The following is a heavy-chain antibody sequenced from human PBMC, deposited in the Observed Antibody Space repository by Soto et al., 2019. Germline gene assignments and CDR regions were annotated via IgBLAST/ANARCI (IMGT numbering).Heavy chain of an antibody. CDR3: ARDGTAKLGFDY. V-gene: IGHV3-30-3*01. D-gene: IGHD6-13*01. Sequence: QVQLVESGGGVVQPGRSLRLSCAASGFTFSSYAMHWVRQAPGKGLEWVAVISYDGSNKYYADSVKGRFTISRDNSKNTLYLQMNSLRAEDTAVYYCARDGTAKLGFDYWGQGTLVTVSS. J-gene: IGHJ4*02. CDR2: ISYDGSNK. CDR1: GFTFSSYA.